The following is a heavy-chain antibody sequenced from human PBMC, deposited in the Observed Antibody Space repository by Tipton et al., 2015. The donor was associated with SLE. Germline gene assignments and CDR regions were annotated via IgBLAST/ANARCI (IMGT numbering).Heavy chain of an antibody. CDR2: INHSGST. Sequence: AGLVKPSETLSLTFAVYGGSFSGYYWSWIRQPPGKGLGWIGEINHSGSTNYNPSLKSRVTISVDTSKNQFSLKLSSVTAADTAVHYCARLTIFGVVIIGNYYYYMDVWGKGTAVTVSS. J-gene: IGHJ6*03. CDR1: GGSFSGYY. V-gene: IGHV4-34*01. CDR3: ARLTIFGVVIIGNYYYYMDV. D-gene: IGHD3-3*01.